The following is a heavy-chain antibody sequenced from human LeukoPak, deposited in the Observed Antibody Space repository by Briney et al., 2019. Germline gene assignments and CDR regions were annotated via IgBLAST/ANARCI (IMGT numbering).Heavy chain of an antibody. CDR1: GFTFSSYG. CDR2: ISYDGSNK. V-gene: IGHV3-30*03. CDR3: ARDSGTCTGCAFDM. D-gene: IGHD2-15*01. Sequence: PGRSLRLSCAASGFTFSSYGMHWVRQAPGKGLEWVAVISYDGSNKYYADSVKGRFTISRDNSKNTLYLQMNSLRVEDTALYYCARDSGTCTGCAFDMWGQGTMVTVS. J-gene: IGHJ3*02.